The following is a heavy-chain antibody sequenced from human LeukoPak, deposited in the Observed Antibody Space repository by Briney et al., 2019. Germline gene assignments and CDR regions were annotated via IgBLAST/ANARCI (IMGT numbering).Heavy chain of an antibody. D-gene: IGHD3-3*01. CDR1: GGSFSGYY. Sequence: PSETLSLTCAVYGGSFSGYYWSWIRQPPGKGLEWIGEINHSGSTNYNPSLKSRVTISVDTSKNQFSLKLSSVTAADTAVYYCARHSTFFGVVIIKGRVRGPYYWGQGTLVTVSS. CDR2: INHSGST. CDR3: ARHSTFFGVVIIKGRVRGPYY. V-gene: IGHV4-34*01. J-gene: IGHJ4*02.